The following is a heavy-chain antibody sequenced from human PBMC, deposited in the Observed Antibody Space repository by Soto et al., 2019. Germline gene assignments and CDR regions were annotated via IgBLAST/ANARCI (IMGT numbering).Heavy chain of an antibody. CDR3: AKSGPTNYFDF. J-gene: IGHJ4*02. Sequence: GGSLRLSCAASGFTFSTFAMNWVRQAPGKGLEWVSGITGGSGFTFYADSVKGRFTISRDDSENTLFLQMSSLRAEDTAKYYCAKSGPTNYFDFWGQGTLVTVSS. CDR2: ITGGSGFT. D-gene: IGHD1-26*01. CDR1: GFTFSTFA. V-gene: IGHV3-23*01.